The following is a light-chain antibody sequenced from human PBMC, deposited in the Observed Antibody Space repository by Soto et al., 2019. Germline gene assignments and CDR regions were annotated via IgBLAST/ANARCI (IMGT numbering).Light chain of an antibody. Sequence: EIVLTQSPGTLSLSPGERATLSCRASQNVSSNYLAWYQQRPGQAPRLLMYGAFIRATGIPDRISGSGSGTDSTVTISRLEPEDFAVYYCQQRSNWPLLTFGGGTKVDIK. CDR1: QNVSSNY. CDR3: QQRSNWPLLT. V-gene: IGKV3D-20*02. CDR2: GAF. J-gene: IGKJ4*01.